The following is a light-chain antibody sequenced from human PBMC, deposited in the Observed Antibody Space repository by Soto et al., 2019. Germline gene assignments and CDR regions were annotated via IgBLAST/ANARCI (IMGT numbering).Light chain of an antibody. V-gene: IGKV3-15*01. CDR1: QSVGDK. J-gene: IGKJ2*01. CDR3: QQYNNWPPMYT. CDR2: DAS. Sequence: EVVLTQSPGTLSLSPGERAALSCRASQSVGDKLAWYQQKPGQGPRLLIYDASTRATGVPARFSGSGSGTEFTLTISSLQSEDIAVYYCQQYNNWPPMYTFGQGTKLEIK.